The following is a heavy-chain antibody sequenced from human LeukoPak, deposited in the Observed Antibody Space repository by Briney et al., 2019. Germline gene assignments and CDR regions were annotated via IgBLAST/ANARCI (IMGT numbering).Heavy chain of an antibody. Sequence: PGESLETSFKGSGYSFTSYWIGWVRQMPGKGLEWMGIIYPGDTDTRYSPSSQGQVTISADKSINTAYLQWSSLKAPDTAMYYCARSRAPGAADAFDIWGQGTLVTVSS. CDR3: ARSRAPGAADAFDI. J-gene: IGHJ3*02. V-gene: IGHV5-51*01. CDR2: IYPGDTDT. CDR1: GYSFTSYW. D-gene: IGHD7-27*01.